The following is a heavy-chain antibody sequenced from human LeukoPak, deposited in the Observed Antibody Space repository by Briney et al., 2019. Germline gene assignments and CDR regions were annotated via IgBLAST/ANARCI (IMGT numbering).Heavy chain of an antibody. Sequence: PGGSLRLSCAASGFTVSSNYMSWVRQAPGKGLEWVSVIYSGGSTYYADSVKGRFTISRDNSKNTLYLQMNSLRAEDTAVYYCARDPYSSSWPGYYYYYMDVWGKGTTVTVSS. CDR2: IYSGGST. CDR1: GFTVSSNY. CDR3: ARDPYSSSWPGYYYYYMDV. V-gene: IGHV3-66*01. J-gene: IGHJ6*03. D-gene: IGHD6-13*01.